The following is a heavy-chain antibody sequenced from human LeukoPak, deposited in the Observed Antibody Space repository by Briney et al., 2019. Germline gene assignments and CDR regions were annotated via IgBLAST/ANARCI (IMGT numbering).Heavy chain of an antibody. Sequence: GGSLRLSCAGSGFNFSNYWMTWVRLPPGKGLEWVANIKQDGSEKYYVASVKGRFTISRDNAKNSLYLQLNSLRVEDTAVYYCASRIVGTPDYFDYWGQGTLVTVSS. V-gene: IGHV3-7*01. D-gene: IGHD1-26*01. CDR1: GFNFSNYW. J-gene: IGHJ4*02. CDR3: ASRIVGTPDYFDY. CDR2: IKQDGSEK.